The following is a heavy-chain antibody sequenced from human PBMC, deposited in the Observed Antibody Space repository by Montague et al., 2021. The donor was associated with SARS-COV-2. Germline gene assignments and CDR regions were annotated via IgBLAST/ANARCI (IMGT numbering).Heavy chain of an antibody. CDR1: GFTFSSYW. CDR3: ARDFQSDSSGYYYYGMDV. CDR2: IKQDGSEE. J-gene: IGHJ6*02. D-gene: IGHD3-22*01. Sequence: SLSLSCSASGFTFSSYWMSWVRQAPGKGLEWVANIKQDGSEEYYVDSVKGRFTISRDNAKNSLYLQMNSLRAEDTAVYYCARDFQSDSSGYYYYGMDVWGQGTTVTVSS. V-gene: IGHV3-7*01.